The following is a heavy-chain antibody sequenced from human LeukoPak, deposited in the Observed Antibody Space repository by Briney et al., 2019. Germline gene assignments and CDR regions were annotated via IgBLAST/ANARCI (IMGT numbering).Heavy chain of an antibody. CDR3: AREWMAARRRYYFDN. J-gene: IGHJ4*02. V-gene: IGHV1-18*01. Sequence: ISXVRQAPGQGLEWMGWISAYNGNTNYARKLQGRVTMTRDTSTSTVYMELSSLRSEDTAVYYCAREWMAARRRYYFDNWGQGTLVTVSS. D-gene: IGHD6-6*01. CDR2: ISAYNGNT.